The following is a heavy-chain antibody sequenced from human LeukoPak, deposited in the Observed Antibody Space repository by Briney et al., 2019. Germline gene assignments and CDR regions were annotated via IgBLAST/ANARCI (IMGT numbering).Heavy chain of an antibody. CDR2: IYYTGNT. Sequence: PSETLSLTCTVSGGSINSHYGSWVRQPPGKGLEWIGYIYYTGNTNYNPSLKSRVTISIDTSKNQISLKLSSVTAADTAVYYCARHCGGDNCYFYGMDVWGQGTTVTVSS. J-gene: IGHJ6*02. CDR1: GGSINSHY. D-gene: IGHD2-21*01. V-gene: IGHV4-59*08. CDR3: ARHCGGDNCYFYGMDV.